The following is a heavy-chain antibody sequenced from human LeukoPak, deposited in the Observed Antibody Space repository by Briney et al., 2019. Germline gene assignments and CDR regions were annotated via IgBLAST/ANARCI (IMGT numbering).Heavy chain of an antibody. CDR1: GFTFSSYS. Sequence: PGGSLRLSCAASGFTFSSYSMNWVRQAPGKGLEWVSSISSSSSYIYYADSVKGRFTISRDNAKNSLYLQMNSLRAEDTAVYYCARRDPALLDAFDIWAKGQWSPSLQ. J-gene: IGHJ3*02. V-gene: IGHV3-21*01. CDR3: ARRDPALLDAFDI. CDR2: ISSSSSYI.